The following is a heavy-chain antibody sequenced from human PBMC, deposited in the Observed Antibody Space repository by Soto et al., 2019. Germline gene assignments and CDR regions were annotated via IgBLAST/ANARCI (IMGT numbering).Heavy chain of an antibody. J-gene: IGHJ4*02. CDR2: INPNSGGT. CDR1: GYTFTGYY. D-gene: IGHD2-2*01. Sequence: ASVKVSCKASGYTFTGYYMHWVRQAPGQGLEWMGWINPNSGGTNYAQKFQGWVTMTRDKSISSAFLQWNSLKASDTAMYYCVRLGVGVPGAYWGQGTQVTVSS. CDR3: VRLGVGVPGAY. V-gene: IGHV1-2*04.